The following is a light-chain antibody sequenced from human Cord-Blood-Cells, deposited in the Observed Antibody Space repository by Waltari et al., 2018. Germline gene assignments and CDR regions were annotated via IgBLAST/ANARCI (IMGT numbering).Light chain of an antibody. CDR3: CSYAGSYTWV. J-gene: IGLJ3*02. Sequence: QSALTQPRSVSGSPGQSVTISCTGTSSDVGGYNYVSWYQQHPGKAPKLMIYDVSKRPSGVPDRLSGSKSGNTASLTISGLQVEDEADYYCCSYAGSYTWVFGGGTKLTVL. V-gene: IGLV2-11*01. CDR2: DVS. CDR1: SSDVGGYNY.